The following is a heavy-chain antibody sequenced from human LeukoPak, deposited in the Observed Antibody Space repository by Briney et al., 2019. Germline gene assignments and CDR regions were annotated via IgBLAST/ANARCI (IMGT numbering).Heavy chain of an antibody. Sequence: GGSLRLSCAASGFTFSSYGMHWDRQAPGKVLEWVAFIRYDGSNKYYADSVKGRFTISRDNSKNTLYLQMNSLRAEDTAVYYCAKVRGYSYGYFDYWGQGTLVTVSS. V-gene: IGHV3-30*02. CDR1: GFTFSSYG. CDR2: IRYDGSNK. D-gene: IGHD5-18*01. J-gene: IGHJ4*02. CDR3: AKVRGYSYGYFDY.